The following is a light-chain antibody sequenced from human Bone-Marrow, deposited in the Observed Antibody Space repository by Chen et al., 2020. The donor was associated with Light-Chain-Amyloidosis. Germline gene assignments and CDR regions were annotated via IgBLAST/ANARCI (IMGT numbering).Light chain of an antibody. J-gene: IGKJ5*01. CDR1: QSVTSSY. V-gene: IGKV3-20*01. CDR3: QQYGSRIT. CDR2: GAS. Sequence: IVFSQSPRTPCYSPGEIATLSCRASQSVTSSYFAWYQQKPGQAPRLLIYGASNRATGIPDRFSGSGSGTDFTLTISSLEPEDFAVYFCQQYGSRITFGQGTRLEIK.